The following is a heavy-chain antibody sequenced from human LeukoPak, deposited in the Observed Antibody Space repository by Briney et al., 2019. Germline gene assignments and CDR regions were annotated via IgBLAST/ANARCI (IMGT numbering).Heavy chain of an antibody. Sequence: SETLSLTCTVSGYSISSGYYWGWIRQPPGKGLEWIGSIYHSGSTYYNPSLKSRVTISVDTSKNQFSLKLSSVTAADTAVYYCARSDGYGLVDIWGQGTMVTVSS. CDR2: IYHSGST. V-gene: IGHV4-38-2*02. J-gene: IGHJ3*02. CDR3: ARSDGYGLVDI. CDR1: GYSISSGYY. D-gene: IGHD3-10*01.